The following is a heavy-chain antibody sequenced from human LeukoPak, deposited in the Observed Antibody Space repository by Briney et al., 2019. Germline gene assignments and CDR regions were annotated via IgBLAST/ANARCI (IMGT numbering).Heavy chain of an antibody. CDR1: GGSFSGYY. Sequence: KPSETLSLTCAVYGGSFSGYYWSWIRQPPGKGLEWIGEINHSGSTNYNPSLKSRVTISVDTSKNQFSLKLSSVTAADTAVYYCASGYDFWSGYYGPLDYWGQGTLVTVSS. V-gene: IGHV4-34*01. D-gene: IGHD3-3*01. CDR2: INHSGST. J-gene: IGHJ4*02. CDR3: ASGYDFWSGYYGPLDY.